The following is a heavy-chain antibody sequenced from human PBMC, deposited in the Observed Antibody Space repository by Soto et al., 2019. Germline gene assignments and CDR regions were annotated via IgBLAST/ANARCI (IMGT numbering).Heavy chain of an antibody. J-gene: IGHJ3*02. CDR3: VRVLNGAFNM. CDR2: ISGTGDIT. Sequence: EVQLLESGGGSVQPGGSLTLSCAASGFSFIDYTMSWVRQSPERGLEWVSVISGTGDITYYADPVKGRFTISRDNSKNTLYLQMTSLRTEDTAPFYCVRVLNGAFNMWGQGTLVTVSS. V-gene: IGHV3-23*01. CDR1: GFSFIDYT. D-gene: IGHD1-1*01.